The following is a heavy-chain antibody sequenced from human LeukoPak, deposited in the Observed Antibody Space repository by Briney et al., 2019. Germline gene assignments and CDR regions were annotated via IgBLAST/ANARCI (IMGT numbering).Heavy chain of an antibody. D-gene: IGHD3-9*01. J-gene: IGHJ4*02. CDR1: GGSLSSDNW. CDR3: ARGDLLRYRRGAFDY. CDR2: IHHSGST. V-gene: IGHV4-4*02. Sequence: SETLSLTCAVSGGSLSSDNWWSWVRQPPGKGLEWIGEIHHSGSTHYNPSLKSRVTISVDKSKNQFSLILSSVTAADTAVYYCARGDLLRYRRGAFDYWGQGTLVTVSS.